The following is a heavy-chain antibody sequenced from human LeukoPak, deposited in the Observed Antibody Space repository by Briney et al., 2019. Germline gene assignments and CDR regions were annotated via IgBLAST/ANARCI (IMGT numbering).Heavy chain of an antibody. Sequence: GGSLRVSCAASGFTFSSYGMHWLRQAPGKGLEWVAFIRYDGSNKYYADTVKGRFTISRDNSKDTVYLQMNSLRAEDTAVYYCARGPSGYHNTGGQGTLVTVSS. CDR2: IRYDGSNK. D-gene: IGHD5-12*01. V-gene: IGHV3-30*02. CDR1: GFTFSSYG. J-gene: IGHJ4*02. CDR3: ARGPSGYHNT.